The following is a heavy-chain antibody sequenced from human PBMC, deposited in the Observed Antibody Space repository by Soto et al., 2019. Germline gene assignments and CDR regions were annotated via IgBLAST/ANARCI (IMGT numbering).Heavy chain of an antibody. CDR2: IYPGDSGT. J-gene: IGHJ6*02. CDR3: AFTPFGVVILTAFDI. CDR1: GYSFTSCW. Sequence: PGESLKISCKGSGYSFTSCWIGWVRQMPGKGLEWMGIIYPGDSGTRYSPSFQGQVTISADKSISTAYLQWSSLKASDTAMYYCAFTPFGVVILTAFDIRAQRTTVTGSS. V-gene: IGHV5-51*01. D-gene: IGHD3-3*01.